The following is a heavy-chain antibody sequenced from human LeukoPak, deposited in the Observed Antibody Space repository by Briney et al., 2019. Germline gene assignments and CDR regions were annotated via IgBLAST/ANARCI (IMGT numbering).Heavy chain of an antibody. D-gene: IGHD6-13*01. CDR1: GGSISSHY. J-gene: IGHJ6*03. Sequence: SETLSLTCTVSGGSISSHYWSWIRQPPGKGLEWIGYIYYSGSTNYNPSLKSRVTISVDTSKNQFSLKLSSVTAADTAVYYCARGAAAGMTYYYYYYMDVWGKGTTVTVSS. CDR2: IYYSGST. V-gene: IGHV4-59*11. CDR3: ARGAAAGMTYYYYYYMDV.